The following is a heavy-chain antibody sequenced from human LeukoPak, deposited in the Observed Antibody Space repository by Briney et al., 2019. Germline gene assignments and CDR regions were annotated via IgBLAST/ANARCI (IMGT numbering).Heavy chain of an antibody. V-gene: IGHV3-23*01. D-gene: IGHD3-22*01. CDR2: IGTSAGST. J-gene: IGHJ4*02. CDR3: AKSSYYDSSGYYREYYFDY. CDR1: GFTFTTFA. Sequence: GGSLRLSCAASGFTFTTFAMTWVRQTPGKGLEWVSAIGTSAGSTNYADSVKGRVTVSRDNSKSTLYLQMNSLRAEDTAVYYCAKSSYYDSSGYYREYYFDYWGQGTLVTVSS.